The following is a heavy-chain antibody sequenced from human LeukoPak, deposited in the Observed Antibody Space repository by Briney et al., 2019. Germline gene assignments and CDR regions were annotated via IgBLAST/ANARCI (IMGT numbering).Heavy chain of an antibody. Sequence: GGSLRLSCAASRFTFSSYAMNWVRQAPGKGLEWVSSINGRGSSTYYADSVKGRFTISRDNSKNSVYLQLNSLRPEDTAMYYCVSMVRGIGYWGQGTLVTVSS. CDR1: RFTFSSYA. CDR3: VSMVRGIGY. J-gene: IGHJ4*02. V-gene: IGHV3-23*01. D-gene: IGHD3-10*01. CDR2: INGRGSST.